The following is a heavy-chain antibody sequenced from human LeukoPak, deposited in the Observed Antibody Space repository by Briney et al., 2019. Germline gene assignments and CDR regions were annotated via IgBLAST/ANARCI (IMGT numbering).Heavy chain of an antibody. CDR1: GFSLSASGVG. CDR3: AHRRGILGSYMYHNWFDP. CDR2: IYWNDDK. Sequence: SGPTLVNPTQTLTLTCTFSGFSLSASGVGVGWIRQPPGKALKWLALIYWNDDKRYSPSLKSRLTITKDASKNQVVLTMTNMDPVDTATYYCAHRRGILGSYMYHNWFDPWGQGTLVTVSS. D-gene: IGHD1-26*01. V-gene: IGHV2-5*01. J-gene: IGHJ5*02.